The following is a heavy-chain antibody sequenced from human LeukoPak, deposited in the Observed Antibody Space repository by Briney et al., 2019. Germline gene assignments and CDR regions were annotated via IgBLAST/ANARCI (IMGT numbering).Heavy chain of an antibody. CDR2: ISSSSSTI. CDR1: GFTFSSYS. V-gene: IGHV3-48*01. Sequence: GGSLRLSCAASGFTFSSYSMNWVRQAPGKGLEWVSYISSSSSTIYYADSVKGRFTISRDNAKNSLYLQMNSLRAEDTAVYYCARAIAAAGKESFDYWGQGTLVTVSS. D-gene: IGHD6-13*01. J-gene: IGHJ4*02. CDR3: ARAIAAAGKESFDY.